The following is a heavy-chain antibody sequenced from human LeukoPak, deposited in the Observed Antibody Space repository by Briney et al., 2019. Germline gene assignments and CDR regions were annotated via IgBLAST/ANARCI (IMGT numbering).Heavy chain of an antibody. CDR3: ARAPGLWFGEFDY. Sequence: LSGGSLRLSCAASGFTVSSNYMSWVRQAPGKGLEWVSVIYSGGSTYYADSVKGRFTISRDNSKNTLYLQMNSLRAEDTAVYYCARAPGLWFGEFDYWGQGTLVTVSS. J-gene: IGHJ4*02. D-gene: IGHD3-10*01. V-gene: IGHV3-66*01. CDR1: GFTVSSNY. CDR2: IYSGGST.